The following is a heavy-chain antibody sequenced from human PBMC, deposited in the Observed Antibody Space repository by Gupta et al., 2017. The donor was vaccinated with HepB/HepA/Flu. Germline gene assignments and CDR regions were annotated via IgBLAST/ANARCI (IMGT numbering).Heavy chain of an antibody. CDR2: ISTDDGNT. Sequence: QLHLVQSEAEVKKPGASVKVSCKASGYTFISYGISWVRQAPGQGLEWMGWISTDDGNTDYAQEVQDRVIMTTDTSTNTVYMELGSLRSDDTAVYYCARREYYDTSGSNDYWGQGTLVTVSS. CDR1: GYTFISYG. V-gene: IGHV1-18*01. J-gene: IGHJ4*02. D-gene: IGHD3-22*01. CDR3: ARREYYDTSGSNDY.